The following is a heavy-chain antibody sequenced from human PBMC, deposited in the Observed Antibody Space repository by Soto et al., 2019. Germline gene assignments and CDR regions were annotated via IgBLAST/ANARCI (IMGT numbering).Heavy chain of an antibody. CDR3: ARDLTVTTEAAGY. CDR1: GYTFINQG. J-gene: IGHJ4*02. Sequence: XSVKVSFKASGYTFINQGISWVRQAPGQGLEWMGWISAYNGNTNYAQRLQGRVTMTTDTSTSTVYMELRSLRFDDTAVYYCARDLTVTTEAAGYWGQGTLVTVSS. CDR2: ISAYNGNT. V-gene: IGHV1-18*01. D-gene: IGHD4-17*01.